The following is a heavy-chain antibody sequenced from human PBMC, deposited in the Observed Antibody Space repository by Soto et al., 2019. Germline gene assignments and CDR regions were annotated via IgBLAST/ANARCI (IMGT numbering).Heavy chain of an antibody. Sequence: ASVKVSCKASGYTFTGYYMHWVRQAPGQGLEWMGWINPNSGGTNYAQKFQGWVTMTRDTSISTAYMELSRLRSDDTAVYYCARDSKQQLRRGAYYYYYGMDVWGQGTTVTVSS. CDR1: GYTFTGYY. D-gene: IGHD6-13*01. J-gene: IGHJ6*02. CDR2: INPNSGGT. CDR3: ARDSKQQLRRGAYYYYYGMDV. V-gene: IGHV1-2*04.